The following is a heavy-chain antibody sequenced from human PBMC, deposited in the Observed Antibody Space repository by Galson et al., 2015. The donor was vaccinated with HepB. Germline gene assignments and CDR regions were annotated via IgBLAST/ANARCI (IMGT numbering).Heavy chain of an antibody. J-gene: IGHJ6*02. CDR1: GFTFSSYG. V-gene: IGHV3-30*18. CDR2: ISYDGSNK. CDR3: AKDGQSGYDFYYYYGMDV. Sequence: SLRLSCAASGFTFSSYGMHWVRQAPGKGLEWVAVISYDGSNKYYADSVKGRFTISRDNSKNTLYLQMNSLRAEDTAVYYCAKDGQSGYDFYYYYGMDVWGQGTTVTVSS. D-gene: IGHD5-12*01.